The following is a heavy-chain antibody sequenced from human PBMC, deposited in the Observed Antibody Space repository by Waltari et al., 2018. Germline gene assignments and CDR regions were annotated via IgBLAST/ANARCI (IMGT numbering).Heavy chain of an antibody. D-gene: IGHD1-26*01. CDR1: GFTFGEYV. CDR2: IRSKAYGGTT. Sequence: EVQLVESGGGLVQPGRSLRLSCTASGFTFGEYVMTWVRQAPGKGLEWVGFIRSKAYGGTTEYAASVKGRFTISRDDSKSIAYLQMDSLKIEDTAVYYCHGDPTLRMDVWGQGTTVTVSS. CDR3: HGDPTLRMDV. V-gene: IGHV3-49*04. J-gene: IGHJ6*02.